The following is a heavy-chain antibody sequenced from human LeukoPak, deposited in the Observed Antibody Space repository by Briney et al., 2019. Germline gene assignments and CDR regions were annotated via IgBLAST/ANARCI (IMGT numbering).Heavy chain of an antibody. CDR1: GYTFTKSDY. J-gene: IGHJ4*02. CDR3: ARGPTDMDFDY. V-gene: IGHV1-46*01. Sequence: GASVKVSCKSSGYTFTKSDYIHWVRQAPGQGPEWMGIINPSDGATFYAQKFQGRVTLTRDTSTNTVFMELSSLRSDDTAVLYCARGPTDMDFDYWGQGSLVTVSS. CDR2: INPSDGAT.